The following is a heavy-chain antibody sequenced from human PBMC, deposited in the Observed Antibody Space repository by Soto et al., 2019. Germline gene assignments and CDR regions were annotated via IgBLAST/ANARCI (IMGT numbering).Heavy chain of an antibody. Sequence: PGGSLRLSCAASGFTFSSYWMSWVRQAPGRGLEWVANIKQDGSEKYYVDSVKGRFTISRDNAKNSLSLQMNSLRAEDTAVYYCASNYDFWSGYYTNYYYMDVWGKGTTVTVSS. CDR2: IKQDGSEK. J-gene: IGHJ6*03. D-gene: IGHD3-3*01. CDR1: GFTFSSYW. CDR3: ASNYDFWSGYYTNYYYMDV. V-gene: IGHV3-7*01.